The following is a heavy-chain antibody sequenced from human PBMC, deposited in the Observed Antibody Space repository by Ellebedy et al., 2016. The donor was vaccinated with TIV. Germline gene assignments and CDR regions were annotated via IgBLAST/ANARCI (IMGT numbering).Heavy chain of an antibody. CDR2: INPNSGGT. Sequence: AASVKVSCKASGYTFTGYYMHWVRQAPGQGLEWMGWINPNSGGTNYAQKFQGRVTMTRDTSISTAYMELSRLRSDDTAVYYCARSIGGSSTSWRWFDPWGQGTLVTVSS. J-gene: IGHJ5*02. CDR1: GYTFTGYY. D-gene: IGHD2-2*01. CDR3: ARSIGGSSTSWRWFDP. V-gene: IGHV1-2*02.